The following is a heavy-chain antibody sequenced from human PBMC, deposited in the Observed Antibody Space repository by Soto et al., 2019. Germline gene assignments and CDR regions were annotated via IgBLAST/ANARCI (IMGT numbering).Heavy chain of an antibody. Sequence: ASVKVSCKASGYTFTSYAMHWVRQAPGQRLEWMGWINAGNGNTKYSQKFQGRVTITRDTSASTAYMELSSLRSEDTAVYYCAREGYCSGGSCYPRNYHYGIDVWGQGTTVTVSS. D-gene: IGHD2-15*01. J-gene: IGHJ6*02. CDR3: AREGYCSGGSCYPRNYHYGIDV. CDR2: INAGNGNT. CDR1: GYTFTSYA. V-gene: IGHV1-3*01.